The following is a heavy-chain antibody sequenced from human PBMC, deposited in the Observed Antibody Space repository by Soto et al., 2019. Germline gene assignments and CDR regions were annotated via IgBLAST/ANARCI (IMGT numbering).Heavy chain of an antibody. V-gene: IGHV1-58*01. CDR2: IVVGSGNT. D-gene: IGHD6-13*01. Sequence: SVKVSCKASGFTFTSSAVQWVRQARGQRLEWIGWIVVGSGNTNYAQKFQERVTITRDMSTSTAYMELSSLRSEDTAVYYCAADIRKGSSSWYHASVFDIWGQGTMVTVSS. J-gene: IGHJ3*02. CDR1: GFTFTSSA. CDR3: AADIRKGSSSWYHASVFDI.